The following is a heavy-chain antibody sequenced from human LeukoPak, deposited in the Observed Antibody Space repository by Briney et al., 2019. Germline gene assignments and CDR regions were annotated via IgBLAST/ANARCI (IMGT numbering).Heavy chain of an antibody. CDR3: ARGPYQLPYYYYMDV. CDR1: GGTFSSYA. D-gene: IGHD2-2*01. V-gene: IGHV1-69*05. Sequence: SVKVSCKASGGTFSSYAISWVRQAPGQGLEWMGGIIPIFGTANYAQKFQGRVTITTDESTSTAYMELSSLRSEDTAVYYCARGPYQLPYYYYMDVWGKGTTVTVSS. J-gene: IGHJ6*03. CDR2: IIPIFGTA.